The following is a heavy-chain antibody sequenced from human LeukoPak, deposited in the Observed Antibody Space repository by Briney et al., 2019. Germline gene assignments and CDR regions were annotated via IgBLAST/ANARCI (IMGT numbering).Heavy chain of an antibody. CDR3: ASVAQPRWHIAY. CDR1: GGSFSGYY. Sequence: SETLSLTCAVYGGSFSGYYWSWIRQPPGKGLEWIGEINHSGSTNYNPSLKSRVTISVDTSKNQFSLKLSSVTAADTAVYYCASVAQPRWHIAYWGQGTLVTVSS. J-gene: IGHJ4*02. V-gene: IGHV4-34*01. CDR2: INHSGST. D-gene: IGHD4-17*01.